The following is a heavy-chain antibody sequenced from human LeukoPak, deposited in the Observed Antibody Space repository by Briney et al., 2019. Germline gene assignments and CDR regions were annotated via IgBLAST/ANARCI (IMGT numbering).Heavy chain of an antibody. Sequence: VASVKVSCKASGYTFTGYYMHWVRQAPGQGLEWMGWINPNSGGTNYAQKFQGRVTMTRDTSISTAYMELSRLRSDDTAVYYCARGPGYDFWSGYYRVEYYFDYWGQGTLVTVSS. CDR1: GYTFTGYY. CDR2: INPNSGGT. V-gene: IGHV1-2*02. J-gene: IGHJ4*02. D-gene: IGHD3-3*01. CDR3: ARGPGYDFWSGYYRVEYYFDY.